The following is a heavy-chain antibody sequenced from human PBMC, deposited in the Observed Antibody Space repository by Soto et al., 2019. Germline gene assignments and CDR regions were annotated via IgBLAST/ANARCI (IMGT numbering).Heavy chain of an antibody. CDR3: ALGGTLKTFER. CDR2: ITPWYGTK. V-gene: IGHV1-69*12. J-gene: IGHJ5*02. Sequence: QVQLVQSGPEVKEPGSSVTVSCKTSGGTFSTYSLNWVRQAPGQGLEWMGVITPWYGTKNYAQRFRGRVTHDARESTSTVFIERTRATSEDTSVYCCALGGTLKTFERWGQGTIVSVSS. CDR1: GGTFSTYS. D-gene: IGHD3-16*01.